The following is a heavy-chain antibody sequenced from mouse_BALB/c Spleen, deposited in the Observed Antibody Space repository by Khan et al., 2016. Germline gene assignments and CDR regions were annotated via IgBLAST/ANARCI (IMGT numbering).Heavy chain of an antibody. V-gene: IGHV1-80*01. Sequence: QVRLQQSGAELVRPGSSVKISCKASGYAFSGYWMNWVKQRPGQGLEWIGQIYPGDGDTNYNGKFKGKATLTADKSSSTAYMQLSSLTSEDSAVYFCARGNPFAYWGQGTLVTVS. CDR3: ARGNPFAY. J-gene: IGHJ3*01. CDR2: IYPGDGDT. D-gene: IGHD2-1*01. CDR1: GYAFSGYW.